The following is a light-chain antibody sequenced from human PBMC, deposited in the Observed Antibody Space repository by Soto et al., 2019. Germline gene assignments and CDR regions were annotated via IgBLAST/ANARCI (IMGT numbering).Light chain of an antibody. V-gene: IGKV1-5*01. Sequence: IQMTQSASALSPSVGSRVTITCRASQTITRWMAWYQQKPGKAPKLLIYDASTLESGVPSRFSGSRSGTEFTLTISSLQPDDFATYFCQQNYSPPPITFGQGTRLEIK. CDR3: QQNYSPPPIT. CDR2: DAS. CDR1: QTITRW. J-gene: IGKJ5*01.